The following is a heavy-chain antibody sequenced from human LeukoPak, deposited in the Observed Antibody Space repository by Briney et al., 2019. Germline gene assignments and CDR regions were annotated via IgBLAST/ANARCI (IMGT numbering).Heavy chain of an antibody. D-gene: IGHD6-13*01. CDR3: AREYPGHWYSSSWYPFDF. V-gene: IGHV1-69*05. CDR1: GGTFSSYA. J-gene: IGHJ4*02. Sequence: ASVKVSCKASGGTFSSYAISWVRQAPGQGLEWMGGIIPIFGTANYAQKFQGRVTMTTDTSTSTAYMELRSLRSDDTAVYYCAREYPGHWYSSSWYPFDFWGQGTLVTVSS. CDR2: IIPIFGTA.